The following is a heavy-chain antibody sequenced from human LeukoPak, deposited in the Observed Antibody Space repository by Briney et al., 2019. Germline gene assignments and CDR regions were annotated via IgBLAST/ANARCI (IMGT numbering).Heavy chain of an antibody. CDR2: IYTGDSDT. CDR3: ARGRGRLLRFLDNYYYMDV. Sequence: GESLKISCKGSGYSFTSYWIGWVRQLPGKGQEGMGIIYTGDSDTRYSPSFQGQVTISADKSISTAYLQWSSLKASDTAMYYCARGRGRLLRFLDNYYYMDVWGKGTTVTVSS. D-gene: IGHD3-3*01. CDR1: GYSFTSYW. V-gene: IGHV5-51*01. J-gene: IGHJ6*03.